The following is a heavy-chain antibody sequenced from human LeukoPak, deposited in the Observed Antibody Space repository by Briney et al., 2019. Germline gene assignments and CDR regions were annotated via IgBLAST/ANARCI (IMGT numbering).Heavy chain of an antibody. CDR2: IYYSGST. CDR3: ARADGSSGSYFYGMDV. V-gene: IGHV4-59*01. CDR1: GGSISDYY. Sequence: SETLSLTCTVSGGSISDYYWDWIRQPPGKGLEWIGYIYYSGSTNYNPSLKSRVTISVGTSMNQFSLKLSSVTAADTAVYYCARADGSSGSYFYGMDVWGQGTTVTVSS. J-gene: IGHJ6*02. D-gene: IGHD3-10*01.